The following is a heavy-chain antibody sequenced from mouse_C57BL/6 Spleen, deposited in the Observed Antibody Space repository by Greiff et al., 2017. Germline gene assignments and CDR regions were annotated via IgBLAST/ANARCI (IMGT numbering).Heavy chain of an antibody. CDR1: GYTFTDYY. D-gene: IGHD1-1*01. CDR2: INPNNGGT. CDR3: ARRPYYYGQYYFDY. V-gene: IGHV1-26*01. J-gene: IGHJ2*01. Sequence: EVQLQQSGPELVKPGASVKISCKASGYTFTDYYMNWVKQSHGKSLEWIGDINPNNGGTSYNQKFKGKATLTVDKSSSTAYMELRSLTSEDSAVYYCARRPYYYGQYYFDYWGQGTTLTVSS.